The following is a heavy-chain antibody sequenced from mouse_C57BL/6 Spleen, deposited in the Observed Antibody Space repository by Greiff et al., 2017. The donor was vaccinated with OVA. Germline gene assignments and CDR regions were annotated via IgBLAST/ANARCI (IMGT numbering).Heavy chain of an antibody. CDR1: GYSITSGYY. V-gene: IGHV3-6*01. CDR2: ISYDGSN. D-gene: IGHD2-5*01. CDR3: ARRGPYSNYNY. Sequence: EVKLMESGPGLVKPSQSLSLTCSVTGYSITSGYYWIWIRQFPGNKLEWMGYISYDGSNNYNPSLKNRISITRDTSKNQFFLKLNSVTTEDTATYYCARRGPYSNYNYWGQGTTLTVSS. J-gene: IGHJ2*01.